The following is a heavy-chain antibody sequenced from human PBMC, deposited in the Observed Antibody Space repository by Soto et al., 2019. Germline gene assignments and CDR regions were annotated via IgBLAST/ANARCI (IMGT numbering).Heavy chain of an antibody. Sequence: QVPLQQWGAGLLKPSETLSLTCAVYGGSFSGYYWSWIRQPPGKGLEWIGEINHSGSTNYNPSLKRRVTISVDTSKNQFSLKLSAVTAADTAVYYCARGFGSWDYWGQGTLVTVSS. V-gene: IGHV4-34*01. CDR2: INHSGST. CDR3: ARGFGSWDY. D-gene: IGHD1-26*01. J-gene: IGHJ4*02. CDR1: GGSFSGYY.